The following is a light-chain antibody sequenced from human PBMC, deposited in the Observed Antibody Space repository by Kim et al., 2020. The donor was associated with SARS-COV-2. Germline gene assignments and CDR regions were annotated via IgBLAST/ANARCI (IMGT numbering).Light chain of an antibody. CDR2: YDS. CDR3: QVWDSITNHRV. CDR1: NIGRKS. V-gene: IGLV3-21*01. J-gene: IGLJ3*02. Sequence: SYELTQPPSVSVAPGETATITCDGDNIGRKSVHWYQQKPAQAPVLVISYDSDRPSGIPERFSGSNSGNPATLTISRVEAGDEADYFCQVWDSITNHRVFGGGTQLTVL.